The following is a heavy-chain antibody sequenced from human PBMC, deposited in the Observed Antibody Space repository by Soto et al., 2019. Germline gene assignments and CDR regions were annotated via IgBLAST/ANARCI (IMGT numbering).Heavy chain of an antibody. CDR2: ISGDGRST. V-gene: IGHV3-64*01. J-gene: IGHJ3*02. D-gene: IGHD2-2*01. CDR1: GFTFSTYA. CDR3: ARVCSTSSWDGAFDI. Sequence: EVQLVESGGGLVQPGGSLRLSCAASGFTFSTYAMHWVRQAPGKGLEYVSLISGDGRSTYYANSVKGRFTISRDNCKNTLYLQMGSLRAEDMAVYYCARVCSTSSWDGAFDIWGQGTRVIVSS.